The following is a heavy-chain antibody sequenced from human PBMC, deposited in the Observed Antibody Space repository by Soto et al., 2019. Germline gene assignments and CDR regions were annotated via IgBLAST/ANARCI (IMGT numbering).Heavy chain of an antibody. CDR3: AKDGIVVVVAALSSYWYFDL. Sequence: EVQLLESGGGLVQPGGSLRLSCAASGFTFSSYAMSWVRQAPGKGLEWVSAISGSGGSTYYADSVKGRFTISRDNSKNVLYMQMNRLRAEDTAVYYCAKDGIVVVVAALSSYWYFDLWGRGTLVTVSS. D-gene: IGHD2-15*01. V-gene: IGHV3-23*01. J-gene: IGHJ2*01. CDR2: ISGSGGST. CDR1: GFTFSSYA.